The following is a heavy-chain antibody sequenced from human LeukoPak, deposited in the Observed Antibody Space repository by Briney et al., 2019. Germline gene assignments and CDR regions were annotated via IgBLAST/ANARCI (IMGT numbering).Heavy chain of an antibody. CDR3: ARHQYYDFWSGFFMWYYFDY. V-gene: IGHV1-18*01. CDR2: ISGYNGNT. CDR1: GYTFKSYG. Sequence: ASVKVSCKASGYTFKSYGVSWVRQAPGQGLEWMGWISGYNGNTNYAQKLQGRVTMTTDTSTSTAYMELRSLRSDDTAVYYCARHQYYDFWSGFFMWYYFDYWGQGTLVTVSS. J-gene: IGHJ4*02. D-gene: IGHD3-3*01.